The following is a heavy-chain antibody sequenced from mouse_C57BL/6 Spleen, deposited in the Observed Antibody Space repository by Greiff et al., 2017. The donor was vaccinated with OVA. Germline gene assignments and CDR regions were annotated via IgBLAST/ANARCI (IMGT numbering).Heavy chain of an antibody. V-gene: IGHV1-15*01. CDR3: TRDGYYSFAY. CDR2: IDPETGGT. D-gene: IGHD2-3*01. CDR1: GYTFTDYE. J-gene: IGHJ3*01. Sequence: VKLQESGAELVRPGASVTLSCKASGYTFTDYEMHWVKQTPVHGLEWIGAIDPETGGTAYNQKFKGKAILTADKSSSTAYMELRSLTSEDSAVYYCTRDGYYSFAYWGQGTLVTVSA.